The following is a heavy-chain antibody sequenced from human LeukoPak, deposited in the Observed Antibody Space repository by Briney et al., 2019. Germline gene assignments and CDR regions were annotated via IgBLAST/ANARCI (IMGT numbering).Heavy chain of an antibody. CDR3: ARDLIAPSGFDP. CDR1: GGSISSYY. V-gene: IGHV4-59*12. J-gene: IGHJ5*02. Sequence: PSETLSLTCTVSGGSISSYYWSWIRQPPGKGLEWIGYIYYSGSTNYNPSLKSRVTISVDTSKNQFSLKLSSVTAADTAVYYCARDLIAPSGFDPWGQGTLVTVSS. D-gene: IGHD2/OR15-2a*01. CDR2: IYYSGST.